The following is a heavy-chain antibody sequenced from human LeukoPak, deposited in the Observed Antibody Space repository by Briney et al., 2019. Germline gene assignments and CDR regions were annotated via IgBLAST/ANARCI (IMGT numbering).Heavy chain of an antibody. J-gene: IGHJ4*02. CDR1: GFTFSNSW. V-gene: IGHV3-7*03. D-gene: IGHD6-19*01. CDR2: IQRDGSEK. Sequence: GGSLRLSCAASGFTFSNSWMHWVRQAPGKGLEWVANIQRDGSEKYYVDSVKGRFSISRDNAKNSLSMQMNSLRAEDTAVYLWSSQRGWFFDEYWGRGTPVTVS. CDR3: SSQRGWFFDEY.